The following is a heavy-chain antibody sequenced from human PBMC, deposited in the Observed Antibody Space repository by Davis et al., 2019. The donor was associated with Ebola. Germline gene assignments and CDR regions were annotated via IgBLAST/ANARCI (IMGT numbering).Heavy chain of an antibody. CDR1: GFTFNSYG. CDR2: ISYDGSNK. J-gene: IGHJ4*02. Sequence: GESLKISCVASGFTFNSYGMHWVRQAPGKGLEWVAVISYDGSNKYYADSVKGRFTISRDNSKNSLYLQMSSLRVEDTAVYYCARRSGTSYDYWGQGSLVTVSS. D-gene: IGHD1-26*01. V-gene: IGHV3-30*03. CDR3: ARRSGTSYDY.